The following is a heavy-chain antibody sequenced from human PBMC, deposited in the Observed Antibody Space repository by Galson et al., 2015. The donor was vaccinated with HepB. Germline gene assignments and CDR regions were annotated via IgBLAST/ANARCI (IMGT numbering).Heavy chain of an antibody. D-gene: IGHD6-6*01. CDR1: GYIFTGYY. Sequence: SVKVSCKASGYIFTGYYMHWVRQAPGQGLEWMGCINPNSGGTNYAQKFQGRVTMTRDTSISTAYMELSRLSSDDTAVYYCALADSSTSPLHYWGQGTLVTVSS. V-gene: IGHV1-2*02. J-gene: IGHJ4*02. CDR2: INPNSGGT. CDR3: ALADSSTSPLHY.